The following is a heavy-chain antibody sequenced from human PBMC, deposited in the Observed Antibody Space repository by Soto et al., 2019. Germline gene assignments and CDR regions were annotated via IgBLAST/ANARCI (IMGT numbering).Heavy chain of an antibody. J-gene: IGHJ5*02. Sequence: SETLSLTCTVSGGSISTYYWSWVRQPPGKGLEWIGYIHYSGSTYFNPSLKSRVTMSLDMSSNQLSLQLKSVTAADTAVYYCARESAGSHKNNWFDPWGQGTLVTVSS. CDR1: GGSISTYY. V-gene: IGHV4-59*01. D-gene: IGHD3-10*01. CDR2: IHYSGST. CDR3: ARESAGSHKNNWFDP.